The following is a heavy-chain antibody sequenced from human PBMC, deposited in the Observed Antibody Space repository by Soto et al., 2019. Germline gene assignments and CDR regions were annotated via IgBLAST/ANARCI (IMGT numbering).Heavy chain of an antibody. CDR1: GYTFSSYY. J-gene: IGHJ4*02. Sequence: QVQLVQSGAEVKKPGASVKVSCKASGYTFSSYYIHWVRQAPGQGLEWIGIINPNGGSTNYAQNXXXXXXXXXXXXXXXXXXXLXALTSDDTAMYYCARGLGLGDCWGQGTLVTVSS. CDR3: ARGLGLGDC. V-gene: IGHV1-46*01. CDR2: INPNGGST. D-gene: IGHD3-10*01.